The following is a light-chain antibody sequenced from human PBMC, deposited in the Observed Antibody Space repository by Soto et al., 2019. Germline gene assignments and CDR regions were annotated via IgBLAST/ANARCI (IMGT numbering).Light chain of an antibody. Sequence: QSVLTQPPSMSGAPGQRVTISCSGSGSNIGAGYDVHWYQQFPGTAPKVLIYANTNRPSGVPDRFSGSKSGSSASLAITGLQAEDEADYYCSSYTSSSTLVFGGGTKLTVL. CDR2: ANT. J-gene: IGLJ2*01. V-gene: IGLV1-40*01. CDR3: SSYTSSSTLV. CDR1: GSNIGAGYD.